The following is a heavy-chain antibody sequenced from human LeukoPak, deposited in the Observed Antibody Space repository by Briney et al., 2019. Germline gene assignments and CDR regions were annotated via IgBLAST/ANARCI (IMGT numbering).Heavy chain of an antibody. Sequence: SLRLSCAASGFTFSSYGMHWVRQAPGKGLEWVAVIWYDGSNKYYADSVKGRFTISRDNSKNTLYLQMNSLRAEDTAVYYCARDARDGYYSWFDPWGQGTLVTVSS. V-gene: IGHV3-33*01. J-gene: IGHJ5*02. CDR1: GFTFSSYG. CDR3: ARDARDGYYSWFDP. CDR2: IWYDGSNK. D-gene: IGHD4-17*01.